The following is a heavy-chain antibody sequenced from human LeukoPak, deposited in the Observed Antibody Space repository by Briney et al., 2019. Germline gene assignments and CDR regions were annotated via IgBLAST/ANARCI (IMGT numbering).Heavy chain of an antibody. CDR3: TTEGQQLADYYYYYYMDV. Sequence: GGSLRLSCAASGFTFSNAWMSWVRQAPGKGLEWVGRIKSKTDGGTTDYAAPVKGRFTISRDDSKNTLYLQMNSLKTEDTAVYYCTTEGQQLADYYYYYYMDVWGKGTTVTVSS. D-gene: IGHD6-13*01. V-gene: IGHV3-15*01. CDR1: GFTFSNAW. J-gene: IGHJ6*03. CDR2: IKSKTDGGTT.